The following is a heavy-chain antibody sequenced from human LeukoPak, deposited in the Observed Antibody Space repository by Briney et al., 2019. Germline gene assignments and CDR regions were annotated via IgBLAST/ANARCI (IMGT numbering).Heavy chain of an antibody. J-gene: IGHJ4*02. CDR2: ISSSSSYI. CDR3: ARGGVVTVATDY. V-gene: IGHV3-21*01. D-gene: IGHD3-3*01. Sequence: PGGSLRLSCAACGCTFSSYSMNWVRQAPGKGLEWVSSISSSSSYIYYADSVKGRFTISRDNAKNSLYLQMNSLSAEDTAVYYCARGGVVTVATDYWGQGTLVTVSS. CDR1: GCTFSSYS.